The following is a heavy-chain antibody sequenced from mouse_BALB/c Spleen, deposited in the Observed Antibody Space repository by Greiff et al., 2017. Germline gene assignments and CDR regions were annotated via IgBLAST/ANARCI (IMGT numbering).Heavy chain of an antibody. Sequence: VQLQQSGAELVKPGASVKLSCTASGFNIKDTYMHWVKQRPEQGLEWIGRIDPANGNTKYDPKFQGKATITADTSSNTAYLQLSSLTSADTAVSYCVRDTTGDFDYWGQGTTLTVSS. CDR3: VRDTTGDFDY. CDR2: IDPANGNT. J-gene: IGHJ2*01. V-gene: IGHV14-3*02. D-gene: IGHD1-1*01. CDR1: GFNIKDTY.